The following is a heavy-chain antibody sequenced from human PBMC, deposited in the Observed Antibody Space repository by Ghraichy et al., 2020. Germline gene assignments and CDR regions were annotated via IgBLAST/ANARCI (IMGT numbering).Heavy chain of an antibody. CDR1: GFNFKTHG. D-gene: IGHD5-24*01. J-gene: IGHJ4*02. V-gene: IGHV3-33*06. Sequence: GGSLRLSLAASGFNFKTHGMHWVRQAPGKGPEWVALIWNDGTKTYYSDSVRGRFTISRDNSKDTVSLEMNRLRAEDSAVYYCAKGGRWLQQPYHFDSWGRGTQVTVSS. CDR2: IWNDGTKT. CDR3: AKGGRWLQQPYHFDS.